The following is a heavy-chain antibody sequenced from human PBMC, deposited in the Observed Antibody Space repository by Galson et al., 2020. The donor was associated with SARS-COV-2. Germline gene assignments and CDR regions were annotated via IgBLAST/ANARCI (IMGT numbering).Heavy chain of an antibody. D-gene: IGHD3-3*01. J-gene: IGHJ3*01. Sequence: SETLSLTCTVSGGSISSGGYYWSWIRQHPGKGLEWIGYIYYSGSTYYNPSLKSRVTISVDTSKNQFSLKLSSVTAADTAVYYCARGNGITIFGVVIICAFGVWGQGTMVTVCS. CDR3: ARGNGITIFGVVIICAFGV. CDR1: GGSISSGGYY. V-gene: IGHV4-31*03. CDR2: IYYSGST.